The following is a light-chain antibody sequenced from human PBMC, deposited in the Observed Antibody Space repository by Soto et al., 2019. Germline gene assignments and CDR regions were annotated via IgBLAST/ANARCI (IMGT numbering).Light chain of an antibody. CDR1: QSISDT. CDR2: GAS. Sequence: EVVMTQSPFTLSVSPGGRATLSCRASQSISDTLAWYQQKPGQAPRLLIHGASTRAPGFPARFSSSGSGTDFTLTISSLQSEDFAVYYCQQYNNWPWTFGQGTKVDI. V-gene: IGKV3-15*01. J-gene: IGKJ1*01. CDR3: QQYNNWPWT.